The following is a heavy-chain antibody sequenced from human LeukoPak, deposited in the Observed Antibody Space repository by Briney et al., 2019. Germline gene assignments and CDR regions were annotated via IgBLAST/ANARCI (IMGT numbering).Heavy chain of an antibody. J-gene: IGHJ4*02. CDR3: AKRGVVIRVILVGFHKEAYYFDS. V-gene: IGHV3-23*01. CDR2: MSGGGGGT. Sequence: GGSLRLSCAVSGLTLSNYGMSWVRQAPGKGLEWVAGMSGGGGGTSYADSVKGRFTISRDNPKNTLYLQMNNLRAEDTAVYFCAKRGVVIRVILVGFHKEAYYFDSWGQGALVTVSS. CDR1: GLTLSNYG. D-gene: IGHD3-22*01.